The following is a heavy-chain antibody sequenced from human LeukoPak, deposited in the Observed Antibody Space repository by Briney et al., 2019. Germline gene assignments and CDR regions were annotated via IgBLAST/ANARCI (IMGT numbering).Heavy chain of an antibody. CDR1: GFTFSSYS. V-gene: IGHV3-21*01. Sequence: GGSLRLSCAASGFTFSSYSMNWVRQAPGKGLEWVSSISSSSSHIYYADSVKGRFTISRDNAKNSLYLQMNSLRAEDTAVYYCARSRMVRGVSRYGPWFDYWGQGTLVTVSS. CDR3: ARSRMVRGVSRYGPWFDY. D-gene: IGHD3-10*01. CDR2: ISSSSSHI. J-gene: IGHJ4*02.